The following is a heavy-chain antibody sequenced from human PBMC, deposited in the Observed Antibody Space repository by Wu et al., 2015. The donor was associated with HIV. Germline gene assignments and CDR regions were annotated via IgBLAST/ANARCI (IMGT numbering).Heavy chain of an antibody. D-gene: IGHD2-2*01. CDR2: INPNSGGT. J-gene: IGHJ6*03. CDR1: GYTFTGYY. Sequence: VQLVQSGAEVKKPGASVKVSCKASGYTFTGYYMHWVRQAPGQGLEWMGWINPNSGGTNYAQKFQGRVTMTRDTSISTAYMELSRLRSDDTAVYYCARDTPPGYCSSTSCPMDVWGKGTTVTVSS. V-gene: IGHV1-2*02. CDR3: ARDTPPGYCSSTSCPMDV.